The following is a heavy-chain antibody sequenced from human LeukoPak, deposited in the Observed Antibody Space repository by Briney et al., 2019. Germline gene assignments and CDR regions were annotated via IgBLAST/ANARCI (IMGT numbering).Heavy chain of an antibody. J-gene: IGHJ4*02. D-gene: IGHD3-3*01. Sequence: AGGSLRLSCAASGFTFSSYSMNWVRQAPGKGLEWVSSISSSSSYIYYADSVKGRFTISRDNAKNSLYLQMNSLRAEDTAVYYCARDFFDYYDFWSGYYPFDHWGQGTLVTVSS. CDR2: ISSSSSYI. V-gene: IGHV3-21*01. CDR3: ARDFFDYYDFWSGYYPFDH. CDR1: GFTFSSYS.